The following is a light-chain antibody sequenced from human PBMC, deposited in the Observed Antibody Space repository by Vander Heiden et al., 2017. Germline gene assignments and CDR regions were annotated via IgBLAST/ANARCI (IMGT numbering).Light chain of an antibody. CDR3: TQALQTPST. CDR2: LFS. V-gene: IGKV2-28*01. Sequence: ILMTQSPLSLPVTPGEPASISCRSSLSLLHSNGYNHLDCYLQKPGQSPQLLLYLFSNRASGVLDRFSGSGSVTDFTLKISRVEAEDVGVYYFTQALQTPSTFGQGTKVEIK. CDR1: LSLLHSNGYNH. J-gene: IGKJ2*02.